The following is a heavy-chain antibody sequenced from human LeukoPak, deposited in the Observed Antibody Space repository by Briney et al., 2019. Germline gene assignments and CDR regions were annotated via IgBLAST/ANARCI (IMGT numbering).Heavy chain of an antibody. CDR1: GGTFTSYG. D-gene: IGHD6-13*01. CDR3: ARDLRLAAAGPFDY. CDR2: ISAYNGNT. V-gene: IGHV1-18*01. Sequence: ASVKVSCKASGGTFTSYGISWVRQAPGQGLEWMGWISAYNGNTNYAQKLQGRVTMTTDTSTSTAYMELRSLRSDDTAVYYCARDLRLAAAGPFDYWGQGTLVTVSS. J-gene: IGHJ4*02.